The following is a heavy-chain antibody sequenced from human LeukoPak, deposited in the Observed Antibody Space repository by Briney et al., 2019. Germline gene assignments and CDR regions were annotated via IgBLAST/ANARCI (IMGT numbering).Heavy chain of an antibody. CDR2: ISGNGIKT. Sequence: GGSLRLSCAASGFTFDTYAMSWVRQAPGEGLEWVSGISGNGIKTYYGDSVKGRFTIFRDNSKNTLWLQMNTLRAEDTAVYFCAKRDYSDISGYSPLFANWGQGTLDTVSS. CDR3: AKRDYSDISGYSPLFAN. V-gene: IGHV3-23*01. CDR1: GFTFDTYA. D-gene: IGHD3-22*01. J-gene: IGHJ4*02.